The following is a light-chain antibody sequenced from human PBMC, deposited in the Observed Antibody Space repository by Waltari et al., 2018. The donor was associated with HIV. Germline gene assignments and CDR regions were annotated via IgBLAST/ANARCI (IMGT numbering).Light chain of an antibody. V-gene: IGLV2-14*03. Sequence: SALPHPASVPRSPGPSIVRSCTGTSDAVGISNYVSWYQQHPGKVPKLVIYGVTSRPSGVSNGFSGSKSGNTASLTISGLRPDDEAVNYCPSYVGSSTSWLFGGGTKLPV. CDR1: SDAVGISNY. CDR2: GVT. J-gene: IGLJ3*02. CDR3: PSYVGSSTSWL.